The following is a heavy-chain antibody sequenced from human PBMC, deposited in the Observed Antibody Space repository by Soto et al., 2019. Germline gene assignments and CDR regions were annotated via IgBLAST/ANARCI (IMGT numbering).Heavy chain of an antibody. CDR3: AMKLVIDYYYYGMDV. Sequence: PXESLSVPCAVSGVSISSSHWWSWVRQPPGKGLEWIGEIYHSGSTNYNPSLKSRVTISVDKSKNQFYLKLSSVTAADTAVYYCAMKLVIDYYYYGMDVWGQGTTVTVSS. V-gene: IGHV4-4*02. CDR1: GVSISSSHW. CDR2: IYHSGST. D-gene: IGHD6-13*01. J-gene: IGHJ6*02.